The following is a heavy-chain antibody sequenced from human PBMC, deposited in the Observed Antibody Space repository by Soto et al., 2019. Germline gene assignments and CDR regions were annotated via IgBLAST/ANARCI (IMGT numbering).Heavy chain of an antibody. CDR3: ARGVYYYGSGRPRWFDP. V-gene: IGHV4-34*01. J-gene: IGHJ5*02. Sequence: KTSETLSLTCAVYGGSFSGYYWSRIRQPPGKGLEWIGEINHSGSTNYNPSLKSRVTISVDTSKNQFSLKLSSVTAADTAVYYCARGVYYYGSGRPRWFDPWGQGTLVTVSS. CDR1: GGSFSGYY. CDR2: INHSGST. D-gene: IGHD3-10*01.